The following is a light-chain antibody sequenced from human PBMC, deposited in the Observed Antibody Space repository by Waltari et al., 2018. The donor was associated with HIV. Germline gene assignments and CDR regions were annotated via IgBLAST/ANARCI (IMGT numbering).Light chain of an antibody. V-gene: IGLV1-40*01. CDR3: QSYDSRQMV. CDR2: SNT. Sequence: QSVLTQPPSVSGAPGQRVTVSRRGSSSNLGAGSDVHWYQQLPGIAPKFLIASNTHRPFGVPDRFSASKSSASGSLTIAGLQAEDEADYYCQSYDSRQMVFGGGTKVTFL. J-gene: IGLJ3*02. CDR1: SSNLGAGSD.